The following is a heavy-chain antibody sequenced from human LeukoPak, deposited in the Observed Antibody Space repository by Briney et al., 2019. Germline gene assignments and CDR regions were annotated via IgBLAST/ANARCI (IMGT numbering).Heavy chain of an antibody. CDR3: AAELSGYYDILTGYRRGMDY. J-gene: IGHJ4*02. Sequence: GGSLRLSCAASGFTFSSYAVHWVRQAPGKGLEWEAVISYDGSNKYYADSVKGRFTVSRDNSKNTLYLQMNSLRAEDTAVYYCAAELSGYYDILTGYRRGMDYWGQGTLVTVSS. CDR1: GFTFSSYA. CDR2: ISYDGSNK. V-gene: IGHV3-30-3*01. D-gene: IGHD3-9*01.